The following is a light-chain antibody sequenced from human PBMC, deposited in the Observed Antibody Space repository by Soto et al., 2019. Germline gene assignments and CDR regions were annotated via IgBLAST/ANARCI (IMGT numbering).Light chain of an antibody. Sequence: EIVLTQSPGTLSLSPGERATLSCRASQSVSSSYLAWYQQKPGQAPRLLIYGASSRATGIPDRFSGSGSGTEFILTISSLQPDDFATYHCQHYGGVWTFGQGTKVEIK. CDR1: QSVSSSY. CDR2: GAS. J-gene: IGKJ1*01. V-gene: IGKV3-20*01. CDR3: QHYGGVWT.